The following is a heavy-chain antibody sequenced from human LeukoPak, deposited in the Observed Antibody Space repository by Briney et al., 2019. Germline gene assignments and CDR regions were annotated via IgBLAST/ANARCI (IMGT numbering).Heavy chain of an antibody. CDR3: ARIQSRIIAARPGNPAFDY. J-gene: IGHJ4*02. CDR1: GYTFTSYD. D-gene: IGHD6-6*01. Sequence: GASVKVSCKASGYTFTSYDISWVRQAPGQGLEWMGWISTYNDNTHYAQKLQGRVTVTTDTSTSTVYMELKSLRSDDTAVYYCARIQSRIIAARPGNPAFDYWAGEPWSPSPQ. CDR2: ISTYNDNT. V-gene: IGHV1-18*01.